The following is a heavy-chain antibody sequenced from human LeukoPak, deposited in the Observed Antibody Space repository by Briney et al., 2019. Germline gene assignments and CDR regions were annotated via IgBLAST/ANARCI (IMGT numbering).Heavy chain of an antibody. D-gene: IGHD4-17*01. V-gene: IGHV2-26*03. CDR3: ARFYGDYVGSYYYGMDV. CDR2: HISNDEK. Sequence: SGPVLVTPTELPTLTCTITGFSLSNTRTGVSWSCQRPGKALERLALHISNDEKSYSTSLKSRLTISKDTSKSQVVLTMTNMDPVDTATYYCARFYGDYVGSYYYGMDVWGQGTTVTVSS. J-gene: IGHJ6*02. CDR1: GFSLSNTRTG.